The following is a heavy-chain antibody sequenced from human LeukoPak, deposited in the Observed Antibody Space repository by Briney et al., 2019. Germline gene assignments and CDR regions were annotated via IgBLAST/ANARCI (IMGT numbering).Heavy chain of an antibody. Sequence: GGSLRLSCVASGFSFGVYSMNWVRQAPGKGLEWVSTISGASSDNYIDYADSVKGRFTISRDNAKNSVFMEINGLRDDDTAVYYCTREGGVGPWGQGTLVSVSS. D-gene: IGHD3-16*01. CDR3: TREGGVGP. V-gene: IGHV3-21*01. J-gene: IGHJ5*02. CDR2: ISGASSDNYI. CDR1: GFSFGVYS.